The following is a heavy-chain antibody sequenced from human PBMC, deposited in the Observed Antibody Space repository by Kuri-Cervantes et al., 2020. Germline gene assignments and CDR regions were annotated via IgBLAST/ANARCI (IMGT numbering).Heavy chain of an antibody. D-gene: IGHD1-26*01. CDR3: ARGSPSSGAHIYYYYYTDV. Sequence: SVKVSCKASGYTFTYRYLHWVRQAPGQAFEWMGWITPFNGNTNYAQKFQDRVTITRDRSMSTAYMELSSLRSEDTAVYYCARGSPSSGAHIYYYYYTDVWGKGTTVTVSS. CDR2: ITPFNGNT. V-gene: IGHV1-45*02. CDR1: GYTFTYRY. J-gene: IGHJ6*03.